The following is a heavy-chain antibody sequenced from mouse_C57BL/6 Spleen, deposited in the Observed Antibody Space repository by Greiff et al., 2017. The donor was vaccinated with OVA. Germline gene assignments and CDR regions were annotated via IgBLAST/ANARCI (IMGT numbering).Heavy chain of an antibody. CDR3: ARRDGNYYFDY. J-gene: IGHJ2*01. CDR1: GYSFTGYY. V-gene: IGHV1-42*01. D-gene: IGHD2-1*01. CDR2: INPSTGGT. Sequence: EVKLVESGPELVKPGASVKISCKASGYSFTGYYMNWVKQSPEKSLEWIGEINPSTGGTTYNQKFKAKATLTVDKSSSTAYMQLKSLTSEDSAVYYCARRDGNYYFDYWGQGTTLTVSS.